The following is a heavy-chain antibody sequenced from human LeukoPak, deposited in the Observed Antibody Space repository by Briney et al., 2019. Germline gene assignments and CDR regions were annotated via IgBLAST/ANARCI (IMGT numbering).Heavy chain of an antibody. V-gene: IGHV3-53*01. CDR1: GFTFSSNY. D-gene: IGHD5-18*01. CDR2: IYSGGST. J-gene: IGHJ4*02. CDR3: ARVDTAMVTGRLDY. Sequence: GGSLRLSCAASGFTFSSNYMSWVRQAPGKGLEWVSVIYSGGSTYYADSVKGRFTISRDNSKNTLYLQMNSLRAEDTAVYYCARVDTAMVTGRLDYWGQGTLVTVSS.